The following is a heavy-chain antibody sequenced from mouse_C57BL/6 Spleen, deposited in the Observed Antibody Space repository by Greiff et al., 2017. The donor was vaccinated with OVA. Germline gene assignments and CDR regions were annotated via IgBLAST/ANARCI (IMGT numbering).Heavy chain of an antibody. J-gene: IGHJ3*01. CDR2: IDPSDSYT. D-gene: IGHD3-2*02. CDR3: ASEGDSSEIVAY. CDR1: GYTFTSYW. Sequence: QVQLQQPGAELVRPGTSVKLSCKASGYTFTSYWMHWVKQRPGQGLEWIGVIDPSDSYTNYNQKFKGKATLTVDTSSSTAYMQLSSLTSEDSAVYYCASEGDSSEIVAYWGQGTLVTVSA. V-gene: IGHV1-59*01.